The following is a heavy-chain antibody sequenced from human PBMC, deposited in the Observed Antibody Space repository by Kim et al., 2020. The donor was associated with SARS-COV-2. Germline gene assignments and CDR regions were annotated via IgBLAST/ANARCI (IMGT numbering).Heavy chain of an antibody. CDR1: GYTFTSYD. V-gene: IGHV1-8*01. CDR3: ARTTDTAMVLYYYYGMDV. CDR2: MNPNSGNT. J-gene: IGHJ6*02. Sequence: ASVKVSCKASGYTFTSYDINWVRQATGQGLEWMGWMNPNSGNTGYAQKFQGRVTMTRNTSISTAYMELSSLRSEDTAVYYCARTTDTAMVLYYYYGMDVWGQGTTVTVSS. D-gene: IGHD5-18*01.